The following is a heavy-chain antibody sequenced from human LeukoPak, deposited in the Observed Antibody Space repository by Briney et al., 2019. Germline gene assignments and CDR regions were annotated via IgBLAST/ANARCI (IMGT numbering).Heavy chain of an antibody. CDR3: AKDQMYYDFWGGLDY. Sequence: GGSLRLXCAASGFTFSSYAMSWLPQAPGKGLEGVSATSGSGGSTYYADSVKGRFTISRDNSKNTLYLQMNSLRAEDTAVYYCAKDQMYYDFWGGLDYWGQGTLVTVSS. V-gene: IGHV3-23*01. J-gene: IGHJ4*02. CDR1: GFTFSSYA. D-gene: IGHD3-3*01. CDR2: TSGSGGST.